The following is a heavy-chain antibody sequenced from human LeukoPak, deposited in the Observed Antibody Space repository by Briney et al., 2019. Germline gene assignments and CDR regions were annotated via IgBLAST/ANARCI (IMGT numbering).Heavy chain of an antibody. J-gene: IGHJ4*02. CDR1: DGSISNSY. V-gene: IGHV4-4*09. Sequence: SETLSLTCTVSDGSISNSYWNWVRQPPGKELEWLGYIHSSGRTNYSPSLKSRITLLIDTSENQFSLRLTSVTAADTAVYYCAYSYDGKVVPFDCWGQGSLVTVSS. D-gene: IGHD4-23*01. CDR2: IHSSGRT. CDR3: AYSYDGKVVPFDC.